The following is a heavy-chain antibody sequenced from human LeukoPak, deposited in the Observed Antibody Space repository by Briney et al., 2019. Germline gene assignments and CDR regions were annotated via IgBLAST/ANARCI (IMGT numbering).Heavy chain of an antibody. CDR1: GFTFSTYS. J-gene: IGHJ4*02. Sequence: GGSLRLSCAASGFTFSTYSMNWVRQAPGRGLEWVSLIYSGGTTYYADSVNGRFTISRDNSKNTLYLQMNSLRPEDTAVYYCARVSVTTEFDYWGQGTLVAVSS. V-gene: IGHV3-66*01. CDR3: ARVSVTTEFDY. D-gene: IGHD4-17*01. CDR2: IYSGGTT.